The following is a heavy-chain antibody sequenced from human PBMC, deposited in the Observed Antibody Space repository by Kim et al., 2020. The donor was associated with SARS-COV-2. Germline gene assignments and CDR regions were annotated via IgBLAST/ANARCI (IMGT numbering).Heavy chain of an antibody. CDR1: GGSFSGYY. CDR3: ARGPPPMCSGGSCYGDY. D-gene: IGHD2-15*01. Sequence: SETLSLTCAVYGGSFSGYYWSWIRQPPGKGLEWIGEINHSGSTNYNPSLKSRVTISVDTSKNQFSLKLSSVTAADTAVYYCARGPPPMCSGGSCYGDYWGQGTLVTVSS. V-gene: IGHV4-34*01. J-gene: IGHJ4*02. CDR2: INHSGST.